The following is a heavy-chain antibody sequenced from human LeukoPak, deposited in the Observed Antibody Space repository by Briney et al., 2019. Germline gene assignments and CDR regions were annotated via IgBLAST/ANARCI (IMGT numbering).Heavy chain of an antibody. CDR1: GFSFSTHW. D-gene: IGHD1-1*01. CDR3: AKDRTHRDNVDY. V-gene: IGHV3-7*01. CDR2: IKQDGSEK. Sequence: GGSLRLSCAASGFSFSTHWMSWVRQAPGKGLEWVANIKQDGSEKYFVDSVKGRFTISRDNARNSLYLQMDSLRAEDTAMYYCAKDRTHRDNVDYWGQGTLVTVSS. J-gene: IGHJ4*02.